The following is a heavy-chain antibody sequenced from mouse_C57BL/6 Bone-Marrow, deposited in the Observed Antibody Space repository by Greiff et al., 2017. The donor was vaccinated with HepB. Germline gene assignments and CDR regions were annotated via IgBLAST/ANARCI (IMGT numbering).Heavy chain of an antibody. CDR3: ASGYYGSSLFAY. J-gene: IGHJ3*01. Sequence: VQLQQPGAELVRPGSSVKLSCKASGYTFTSYWMDWVKQRPGQGLEWIGNIYPSDSETHYNQKFKDKATLTVDKSSSKAYMQLSSLTSEVSAVYYCASGYYGSSLFAYWGQGTLVTVSA. V-gene: IGHV1-61*01. CDR1: GYTFTSYW. D-gene: IGHD1-1*01. CDR2: IYPSDSET.